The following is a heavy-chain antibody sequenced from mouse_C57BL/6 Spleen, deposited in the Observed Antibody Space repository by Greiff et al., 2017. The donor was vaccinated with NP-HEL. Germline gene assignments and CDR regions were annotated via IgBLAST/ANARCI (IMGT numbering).Heavy chain of an antibody. CDR3: TLYYYGSSQFAY. CDR1: GYTFTDYE. CDR2: IDPETGGT. Sequence: VQLQQSGAELVRPGASVTLSCKASGYTFTDYEMHWVKQTPVHGLEWIGAIDPETGGTAYNQKFKGKAILTADISSSTAYMGLRSLTSEDSAVYYCTLYYYGSSQFAYWGQGTLVTVSA. V-gene: IGHV1-15*01. D-gene: IGHD1-1*01. J-gene: IGHJ3*01.